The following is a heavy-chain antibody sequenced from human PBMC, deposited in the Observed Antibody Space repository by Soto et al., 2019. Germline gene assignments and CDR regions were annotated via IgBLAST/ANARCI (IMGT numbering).Heavy chain of an antibody. Sequence: QVQLVQSGAEVKKPGASVKVSCRASGYTFTSYGVSWVRQAPGQGLEWMGWISAYNGNTNYAQKLQGRVTMTTDTSTSTAYMELRSLRSDDTAVYYCARDADYYYGSGSDNRFDPWGQGTLVTVSS. CDR3: ARDADYYYGSGSDNRFDP. J-gene: IGHJ5*02. D-gene: IGHD3-10*01. CDR2: ISAYNGNT. CDR1: GYTFTSYG. V-gene: IGHV1-18*01.